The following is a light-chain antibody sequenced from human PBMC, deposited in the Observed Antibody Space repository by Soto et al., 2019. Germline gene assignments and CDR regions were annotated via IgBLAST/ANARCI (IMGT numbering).Light chain of an antibody. J-gene: IGLJ1*01. CDR2: DSN. CDR1: SSNIGAGYD. CDR3: SLYTSENTYV. V-gene: IGLV1-40*01. Sequence: QSVLTQPPSVSGAPGQRVTISCTGSSSNIGAGYDVHWYQQLPGTAPKLLIYDSNNRPSGVPDRFSGSKSGTSASLAITGLHGEDEADYYCSLYTSENTYVFGTGTKVTVL.